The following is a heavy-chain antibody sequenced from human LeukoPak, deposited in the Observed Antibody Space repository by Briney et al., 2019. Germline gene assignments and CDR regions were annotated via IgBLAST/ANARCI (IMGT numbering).Heavy chain of an antibody. CDR3: AKSEELGVQVWPKEAPPVDY. V-gene: IGHV3-48*01. J-gene: IGHJ4*02. Sequence: RPGGSLRLSCAASGFTFSSYSMNWVRQAPGKGLEWVSYISSSSSTIYYADSVKGRFTISRDNSKSTLYLQMNSLRAEDTAVFYCAKSEELGVQVWPKEAPPVDYWGQGTLVTVSS. CDR1: GFTFSSYS. CDR2: ISSSSSTI. D-gene: IGHD5-18*01.